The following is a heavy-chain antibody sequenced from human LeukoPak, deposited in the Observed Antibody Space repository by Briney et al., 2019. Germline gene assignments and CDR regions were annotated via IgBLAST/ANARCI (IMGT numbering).Heavy chain of an antibody. J-gene: IGHJ5*02. CDR2: IYYSAST. CDR1: GGSISSSSYY. Sequence: SETLSLTCTVSGGSISSSSYYWGWIRQPPGKGLEWIGSIYYSASTYYTPSLKSRVTIDVATSKNQFTLNLSSVASAAAAAYSCARAIGYSGRWRPPDGLDPWGQEPWSPSPQ. V-gene: IGHV4-39*06. CDR3: ARAIGYSGRWRPPDGLDP. D-gene: IGHD6-13*01.